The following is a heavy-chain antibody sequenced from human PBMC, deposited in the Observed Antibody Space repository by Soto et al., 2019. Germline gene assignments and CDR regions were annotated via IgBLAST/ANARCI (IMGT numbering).Heavy chain of an antibody. CDR2: IDASGNT. J-gene: IGHJ6*02. CDR3: ARYSNNWFQTEGMDV. Sequence: SETLSLTCTVSVGSITTYYWSWIRQPAGKGLEWIGRIDASGNTNYNPSLKSRVTMSVDTSKKQFSLKLTSVTAADTAVYYCARYSNNWFQTEGMDVWGQGTTVTVSS. V-gene: IGHV4-4*07. D-gene: IGHD6-13*01. CDR1: VGSITTYY.